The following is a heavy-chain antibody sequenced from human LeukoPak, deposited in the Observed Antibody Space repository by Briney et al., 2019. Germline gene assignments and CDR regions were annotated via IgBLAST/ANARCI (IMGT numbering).Heavy chain of an antibody. CDR1: GFTFRSYA. D-gene: IGHD5-24*01. CDR3: ARSRDGYNYGVDY. Sequence: GGSLRLSCAASGFTFRSYAMHWVRQAPGKGLEWVAVISNDGSNKYFVDSVKGRFTISRDNSKNTLYLQMNSLRAADTAVYYCARSRDGYNYGVDYWGQGTLVTVSS. J-gene: IGHJ4*02. V-gene: IGHV3-30*03. CDR2: ISNDGSNK.